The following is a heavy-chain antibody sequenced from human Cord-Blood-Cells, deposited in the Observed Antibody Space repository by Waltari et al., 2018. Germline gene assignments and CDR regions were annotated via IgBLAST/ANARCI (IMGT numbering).Heavy chain of an antibody. CDR3: ARDMSSGYYYGMDV. CDR2: INSDGSST. V-gene: IGHV3-74*01. J-gene: IGHJ6*02. CDR1: GFPFSSNW. Sequence: EVQLVESGGGLVQPGGSLGLSWAASGFPFSSNWMHWVGHAPGKGLVWVSRINSDGSSTSYADSVKGRFTISRDNAKNTLYLQMNSLRAEDTAVYYCARDMSSGYYYGMDVWGQGTTVTVSS. D-gene: IGHD6-19*01.